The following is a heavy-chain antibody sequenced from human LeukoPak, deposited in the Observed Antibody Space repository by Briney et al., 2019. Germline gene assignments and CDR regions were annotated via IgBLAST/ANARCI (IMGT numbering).Heavy chain of an antibody. CDR3: AGAPNPDFFDY. Sequence: SETLSLICSVSGDSDSRGSYYWSSIRQPPGKGLEWIGHISYRGSTNYNPSLKSRVTIVVDTSKNQFSLNLRSVTAADSAVYYCAGAPNPDFFDYWGQGPLATVSS. CDR1: GDSDSRGSYY. J-gene: IGHJ4*02. CDR2: ISYRGST. V-gene: IGHV4-61*01.